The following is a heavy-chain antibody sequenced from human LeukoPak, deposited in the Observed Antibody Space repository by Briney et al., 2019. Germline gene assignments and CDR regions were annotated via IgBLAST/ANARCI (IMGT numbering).Heavy chain of an antibody. Sequence: ASVKVSYKASGYTFTSYDINWVRQATGQGLEWMGWMNPNSGNTGYAQKFQGRVAITRNTSISTAYMELSSLRSEDTAVYYCARGTSYSSGEVHYWGQGTLVTVSS. CDR1: GYTFTSYD. D-gene: IGHD6-19*01. CDR3: ARGTSYSSGEVHY. V-gene: IGHV1-8*03. CDR2: MNPNSGNT. J-gene: IGHJ4*02.